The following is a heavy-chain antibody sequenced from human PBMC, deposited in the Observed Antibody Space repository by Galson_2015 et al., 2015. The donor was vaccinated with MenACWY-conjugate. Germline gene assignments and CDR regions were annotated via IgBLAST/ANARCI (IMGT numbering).Heavy chain of an antibody. CDR2: IRQDGSEK. V-gene: IGHV3-7*03. CDR1: GFTFSSYW. Sequence: SLRLSCAASGFTFSSYWMTWVRQAPGKELEWVANIRQDGSEKYYVDSVKGRFIISRDNAKNSLYLQMNSLRAEDTAVYFCARAGTTYWYFDLWGRGTLVTVSS. CDR3: ARAGTTYWYFDL. J-gene: IGHJ2*01. D-gene: IGHD1-14*01.